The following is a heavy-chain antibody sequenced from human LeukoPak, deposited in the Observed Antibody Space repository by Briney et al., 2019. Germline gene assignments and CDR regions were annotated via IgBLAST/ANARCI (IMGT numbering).Heavy chain of an antibody. J-gene: IGHJ4*02. Sequence: GGSLRLSCAASGFTFSTYLMNWVRQAPGKGLEWVSSISSSSDYIYYVDSVKGRFTISRDNAKNSLFLQMNSLRAEDTAVYFCARGNIKFDYWGRGTLVTVSS. V-gene: IGHV3-21*01. CDR3: ARGNIKFDY. CDR2: ISSSSDYI. CDR1: GFTFSTYL.